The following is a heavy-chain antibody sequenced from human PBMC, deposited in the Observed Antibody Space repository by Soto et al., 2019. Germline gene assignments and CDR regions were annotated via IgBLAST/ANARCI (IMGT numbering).Heavy chain of an antibody. CDR1: GFTFSNAW. CDR2: IKSKTDGGTT. J-gene: IGHJ4*02. V-gene: IGHV3-15*01. D-gene: IGHD3-9*01. CDR3: TTLLASYYDILTGYLVQDDY. Sequence: GGSLRLSCAASGFTFSNAWMSWVRQAPGKGLEWVGRIKSKTDGGTTDYAAPVKGRFTISRDDSKNTLYLQMNSLKTGDTAVYYCTTLLASYYDILTGYLVQDDYWGQGTLVTVSS.